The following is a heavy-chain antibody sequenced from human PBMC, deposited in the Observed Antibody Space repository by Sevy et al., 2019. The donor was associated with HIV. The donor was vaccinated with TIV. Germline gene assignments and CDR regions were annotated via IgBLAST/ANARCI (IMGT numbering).Heavy chain of an antibody. CDR3: AKSSGQTPLYGMDV. Sequence: GGSLRLSCAASGFTFSSYGMHWVRQAPGKGLEWVAVISYDGSNKYYADSVKGRFTISRDNSKNTLYLQMNSLRVEDTAVYYCAKSSGQTPLYGMDVWGQGTTVTVSS. CDR2: ISYDGSNK. V-gene: IGHV3-30*18. CDR1: GFTFSSYG. D-gene: IGHD3-10*01. J-gene: IGHJ6*02.